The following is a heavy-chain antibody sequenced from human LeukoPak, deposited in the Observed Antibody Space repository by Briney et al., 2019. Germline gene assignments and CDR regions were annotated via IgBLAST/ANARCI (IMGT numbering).Heavy chain of an antibody. J-gene: IGHJ4*02. D-gene: IGHD2-21*01. V-gene: IGHV3-7*01. CDR3: ARGVGGADY. Sequence: GGSLRLSCAASGFTFSSYSMNWVRQAPGKGLEWVANIKQDGSDQYYVDSVKGRFTISRDNAKNSVYLQMNSLRAEDTAVYYCARGVGGADYWGQGTLVTVSS. CDR2: IKQDGSDQ. CDR1: GFTFSSYS.